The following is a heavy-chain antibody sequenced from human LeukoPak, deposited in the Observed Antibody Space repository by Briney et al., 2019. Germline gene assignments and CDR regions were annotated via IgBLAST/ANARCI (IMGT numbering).Heavy chain of an antibody. CDR3: ARIYGSGSPFNWFDP. CDR1: GGSISSYY. CDR2: IYTSGST. V-gene: IGHV4-4*07. D-gene: IGHD3-10*01. Sequence: SETLSLTCTVSGGSISSYYWSWIRQPAGKGLEWIGRIYTSGSTNYNPSPKSRVTMSVDTSKNQFSLKLSSVTAADTAVYYCARIYGSGSPFNWFDPWGQGTLVTVSS. J-gene: IGHJ5*02.